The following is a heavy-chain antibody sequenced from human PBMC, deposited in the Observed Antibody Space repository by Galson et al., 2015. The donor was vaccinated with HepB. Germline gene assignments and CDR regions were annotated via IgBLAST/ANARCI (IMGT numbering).Heavy chain of an antibody. D-gene: IGHD6-13*01. Sequence: LRLSCAASGFTFSSYAMHWVRQAPGKGLEWVAVISYDGSNKYYADSVKGRFTISRDNSKNTLYLQMNSLRAEDTAVYYCARAPNDIAAAGYFDYWGQGTLVTVSS. CDR2: ISYDGSNK. CDR1: GFTFSSYA. V-gene: IGHV3-30-3*01. J-gene: IGHJ4*02. CDR3: ARAPNDIAAAGYFDY.